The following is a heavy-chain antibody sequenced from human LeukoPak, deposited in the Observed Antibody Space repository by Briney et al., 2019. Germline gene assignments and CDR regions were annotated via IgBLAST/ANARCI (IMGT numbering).Heavy chain of an antibody. J-gene: IGHJ4*02. CDR3: ARGPLRWLQSRQFDY. Sequence: SETLSLTCAVYGGSFSGYYWSWIRQPPGKGLEWIGEINHSGSTNYNPSLKSRVTISVDTSKNQFSLKLSSVTAADTAVYYCARGPLRWLQSRQFDYWGQGTLVTVSS. CDR1: GGSFSGYY. D-gene: IGHD5-24*01. CDR2: INHSGST. V-gene: IGHV4-34*01.